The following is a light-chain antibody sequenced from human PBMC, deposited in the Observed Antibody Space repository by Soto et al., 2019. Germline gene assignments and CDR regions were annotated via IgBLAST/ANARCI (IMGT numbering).Light chain of an antibody. V-gene: IGKV3-20*01. CDR1: QSFSSNY. Sequence: EIGLTQSPGTLSLSPGERATLSCRASQSFSSNYLAWYQQKPGQPPRLPISDASSRATGIPDRFSGSGSGTDFTLTISGLEPEDFAVYYCQHYGRSPPSWTFGQGTKVEIK. CDR2: DAS. J-gene: IGKJ1*01. CDR3: QHYGRSPPSWT.